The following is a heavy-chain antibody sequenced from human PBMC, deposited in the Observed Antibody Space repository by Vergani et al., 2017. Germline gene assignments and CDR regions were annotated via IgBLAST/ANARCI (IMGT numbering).Heavy chain of an antibody. CDR1: GFTFSSYA. CDR3: AKAKDIVLMVYAIDYYYYGMDV. J-gene: IGHJ6*02. Sequence: EVQLLESGGGLVQPGGSLRLSCAASGFTFSSYAMSWVRQAPGKGLEWVSAISGSGGSTYYADSVKGRFTISRDNSKNTLYLQMNSLRAEDTAVYYCAKAKDIVLMVYAIDYYYYGMDVWGQGTTVTVSS. CDR2: ISGSGGST. D-gene: IGHD2-8*01. V-gene: IGHV3-23*01.